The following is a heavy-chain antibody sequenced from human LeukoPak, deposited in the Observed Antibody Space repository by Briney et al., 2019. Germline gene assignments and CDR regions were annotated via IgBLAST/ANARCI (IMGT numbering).Heavy chain of an antibody. Sequence: PSETLSLTCTVSGGSISSYYWSWIRQPPGKGLEYIVHIYYSGNTDYNPCLKSRVTISVHTSKNQFSLNLSSVTAADTAVYYCARWYCSSTTCYHMDVWGKGTTVTVSS. J-gene: IGHJ6*03. CDR1: GGSISSYY. D-gene: IGHD2/OR15-2a*01. CDR2: IYYSGNT. CDR3: ARWYCSSTTCYHMDV. V-gene: IGHV4-59*01.